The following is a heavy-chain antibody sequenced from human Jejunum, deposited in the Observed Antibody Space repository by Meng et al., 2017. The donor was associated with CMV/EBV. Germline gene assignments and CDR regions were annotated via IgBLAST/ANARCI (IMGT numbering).Heavy chain of an antibody. Sequence: QGQLVESGAEVKKPGASVKFSCKASGYTFTDYYIHWVRQAPGQGLEWMGWIYLYNGATNYAQTLQGRVTMTTDTSTSTAYMELRSLRSDDTAVYYCARVEVGITSGDYWGQGTLVTVSS. CDR3: ARVEVGITSGDY. CDR1: GYTFTDYY. V-gene: IGHV1-18*04. J-gene: IGHJ4*02. CDR2: IYLYNGAT. D-gene: IGHD1-26*01.